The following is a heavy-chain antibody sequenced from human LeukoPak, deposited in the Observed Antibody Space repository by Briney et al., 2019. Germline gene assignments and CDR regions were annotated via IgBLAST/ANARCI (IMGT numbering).Heavy chain of an antibody. V-gene: IGHV4-34*01. J-gene: IGHJ4*02. D-gene: IGHD5-24*01. CDR3: ARSRGWLQSHPLGY. Sequence: SETLSLTCAVYGGSFSGYYWSWIRQPPGKGLEWIGEIHHSGNTNYNPSLKSRVTMSVDTSKNQFSLKLSSVTAADTAVYYCARSRGWLQSHPLGYWGQGTRVTVSS. CDR2: IHHSGNT. CDR1: GGSFSGYY.